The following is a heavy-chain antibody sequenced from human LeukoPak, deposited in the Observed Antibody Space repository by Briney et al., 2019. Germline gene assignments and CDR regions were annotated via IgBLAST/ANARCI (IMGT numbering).Heavy chain of an antibody. Sequence: PGGSLRLSCAASGFTFSSYWMHWVRQAPGKGLVWVSRINSDGSSTSYADSVKGRFTISRDNAKNTLYLQMNSPRAEDTAVYYCARDWSLAVAGTPYYWGQGTLVTVPS. J-gene: IGHJ4*02. V-gene: IGHV3-74*01. CDR1: GFTFSSYW. CDR2: INSDGSST. D-gene: IGHD6-19*01. CDR3: ARDWSLAVAGTPYY.